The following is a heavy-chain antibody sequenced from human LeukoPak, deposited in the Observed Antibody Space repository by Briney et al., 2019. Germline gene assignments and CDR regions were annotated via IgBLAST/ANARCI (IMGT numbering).Heavy chain of an antibody. CDR3: AKDLLPPHKP. J-gene: IGHJ5*02. V-gene: IGHV3-30*02. Sequence: GGSLRLSCAASGFTFSSYGMNWVRQAPGKGLEWVAVIWYGESNKYYADSVKGRFTISRDNSKNTLYLQMNSLRAEDTTVYYCAKDLLPPHKPWGQGTLVTVSS. CDR1: GFTFSSYG. D-gene: IGHD2/OR15-2a*01. CDR2: IWYGESNK.